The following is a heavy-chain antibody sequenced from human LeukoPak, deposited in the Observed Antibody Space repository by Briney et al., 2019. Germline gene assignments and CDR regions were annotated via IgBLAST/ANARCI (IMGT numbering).Heavy chain of an antibody. Sequence: GASVKVSCKASGYTFTGVFIHWVRQAPGQGLEWMGWINPNNGVTNYTQKFQGRVTMTRDTSISTAYMEVSRLRSDDTAVYYCATSISGTTINYWGQGTLVTVSS. V-gene: IGHV1-2*02. CDR3: ATSISGTTINY. CDR2: INPNNGVT. CDR1: GYTFTGVF. J-gene: IGHJ4*02. D-gene: IGHD1-7*01.